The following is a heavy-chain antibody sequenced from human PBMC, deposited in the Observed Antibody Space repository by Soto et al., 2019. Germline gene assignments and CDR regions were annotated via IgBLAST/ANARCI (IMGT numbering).Heavy chain of an antibody. D-gene: IGHD6-25*01. J-gene: IGHJ6*02. CDR1: GFTFSDYH. CDR3: ARNSSGVYGMDV. Sequence: GGSLRLSCAASGFTFSDYHMSWIRQAPGKGLEWVSYISSSSSYTNYADSVKGRFTISRDNAKNSLYLQMNSLRAEDTAVYYCARNSSGVYGMDVWGQGTTVTVSS. CDR2: ISSSSSYT. V-gene: IGHV3-11*06.